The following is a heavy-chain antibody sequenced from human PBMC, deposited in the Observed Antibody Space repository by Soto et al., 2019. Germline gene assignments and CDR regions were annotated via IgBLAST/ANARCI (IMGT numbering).Heavy chain of an antibody. CDR1: GFTFSSYG. Sequence: QVQLVESGGGVVQPGRSLRLSCAASGFTFSSYGMHWVRQAPGKGLEWVAVIWYDGSNKYYADSVKGRFTISRDNSKNTLYLQMNSLRAEDTAVYYCARERCQRDYYYYGMDVWGQGTTVTVSS. V-gene: IGHV3-33*01. D-gene: IGHD6-25*01. CDR3: ARERCQRDYYYYGMDV. CDR2: IWYDGSNK. J-gene: IGHJ6*02.